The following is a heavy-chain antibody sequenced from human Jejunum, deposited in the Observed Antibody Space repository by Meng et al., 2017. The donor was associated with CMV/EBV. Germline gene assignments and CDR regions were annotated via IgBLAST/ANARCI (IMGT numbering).Heavy chain of an antibody. D-gene: IGHD3-16*01. CDR2: IYSGGNR. V-gene: IGHV3-53*01. CDR1: VDNNY. CDR3: ASRSRVTMIRGDYYASDV. Sequence: VDNNYMSWVRQAPGKGLEWVSVIYSGGNRYYAESAKGRFTILRDAAKNTLELQMNSLRVEDTAVYYCASRSRVTMIRGDYYASDVWGHGTTVTVSS. J-gene: IGHJ6*02.